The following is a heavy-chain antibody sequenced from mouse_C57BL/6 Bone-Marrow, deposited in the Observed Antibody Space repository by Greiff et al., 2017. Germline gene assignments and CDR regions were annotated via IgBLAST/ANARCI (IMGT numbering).Heavy chain of an antibody. CDR3: ARQDWDVWFAY. CDR2: ITSGGGST. Sequence: VKLVESGGGLVQPGESLKLSCESNEYEFPSPAMSWVRKTPEKRLELVAAITSGGGSTYYPDTMEGRFIISRDNTKKTLYLKMSSLRSEDTALYYCARQDWDVWFAYWGQGTLVTVSA. J-gene: IGHJ3*01. V-gene: IGHV5-2*01. D-gene: IGHD4-1*01. CDR1: EYEFPSPA.